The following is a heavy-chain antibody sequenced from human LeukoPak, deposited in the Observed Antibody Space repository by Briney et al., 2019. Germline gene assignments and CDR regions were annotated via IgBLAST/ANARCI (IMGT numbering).Heavy chain of an antibody. D-gene: IGHD5-18*01. Sequence: GGSLRPSCAASGFTFSSYGMHWVRQAPGKGLKWVAVISYDGSNKYYADSVKGRFTISRDNSKNTLYLQMNSLRAEDTAVYYCAKDVRYNYGRSLDSWGQGTLVTVSS. CDR2: ISYDGSNK. J-gene: IGHJ4*02. CDR1: GFTFSSYG. CDR3: AKDVRYNYGRSLDS. V-gene: IGHV3-30*18.